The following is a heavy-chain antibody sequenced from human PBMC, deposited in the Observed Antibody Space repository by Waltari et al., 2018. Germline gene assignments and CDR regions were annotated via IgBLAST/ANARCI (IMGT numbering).Heavy chain of an antibody. D-gene: IGHD3-3*01. CDR2: FDPEDGKT. CDR3: ARDGNGVADY. V-gene: IGHV1-24*01. J-gene: IGHJ4*02. CDR1: GYTLTELS. Sequence: QVQLVKSGAAVKTPGASVTVSCKVSGYTLTELSMHWLRQAPGKGLEWMGGFDPEDGKTIYAQKFQGRVTMTEDTSTDTAYMELSSLRSEDTAVYYWARDGNGVADYWGQGTLVTVSS.